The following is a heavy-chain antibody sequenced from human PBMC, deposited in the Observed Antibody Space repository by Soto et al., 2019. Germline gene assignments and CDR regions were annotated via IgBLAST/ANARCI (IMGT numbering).Heavy chain of an antibody. J-gene: IGHJ4*02. CDR2: VYYSGTT. CDR1: GGSVSNKTYY. V-gene: IGHV4-61*01. CDR3: ARTTAVPNTLRSRYFFDY. D-gene: IGHD4-17*01. Sequence: SETLSLTCSVSGGSVSNKTYYWSWIRQTPGKRLEWIGYVYYSGTTNYNPSLKSRVTISVDLSKNQFSLRLSSVTTADTALYYCARTTAVPNTLRSRYFFDYWGQGTLVTVSS.